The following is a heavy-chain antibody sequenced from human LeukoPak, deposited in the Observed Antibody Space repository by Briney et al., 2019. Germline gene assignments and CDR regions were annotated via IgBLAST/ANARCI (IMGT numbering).Heavy chain of an antibody. CDR3: ARGLRYFDWLLLEYYFDY. V-gene: IGHV1-8*01. D-gene: IGHD3-9*01. J-gene: IGHJ4*02. Sequence: ASVKVSCKASGYTFTSYDINWVRQATGQGLEWMGWMNPNSGNTGYAQKFQGRVTMTRNTSISTAYMELSSLRSEDKAVYYCARGLRYFDWLLLEYYFDYWGQGTLVTVSS. CDR1: GYTFTSYD. CDR2: MNPNSGNT.